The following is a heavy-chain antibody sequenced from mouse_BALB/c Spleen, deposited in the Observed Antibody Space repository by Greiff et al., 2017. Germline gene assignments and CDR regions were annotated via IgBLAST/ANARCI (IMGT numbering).Heavy chain of an antibody. J-gene: IGHJ4*01. CDR3: ARERPNYYYAMDY. V-gene: IGHV1-9*01. Sequence: VQLQQSGAELMKPGASVKISCKATGYTFSSYWIEWVKQRPGHGLEWIGEILPGSGSTNYNEKFKGKATFTADTSSNTAYMQLSSLTSEDSAVYYCARERPNYYYAMDYWGQGSSVTVSS. CDR1: GYTFSSYW. CDR2: ILPGSGST.